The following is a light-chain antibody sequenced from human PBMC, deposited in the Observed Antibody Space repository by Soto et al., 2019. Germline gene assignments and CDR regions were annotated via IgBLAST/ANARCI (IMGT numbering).Light chain of an antibody. CDR2: DAS. J-gene: IGKJ5*01. Sequence: DIQMTQSPSPLSASVGDRVTITCRASESIARHLNWYQQKPGKAPKLLIYDASSLQNGVPSRFRGGGSGTDFTLTISNLQPEDFATYYCQQSYSTLSITFGQGTRLEIK. V-gene: IGKV1-39*01. CDR1: ESIARH. CDR3: QQSYSTLSIT.